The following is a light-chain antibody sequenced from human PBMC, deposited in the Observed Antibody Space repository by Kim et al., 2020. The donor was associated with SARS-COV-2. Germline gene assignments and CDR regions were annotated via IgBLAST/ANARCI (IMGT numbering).Light chain of an antibody. J-gene: IGKJ5*01. CDR1: LSIISNY. Sequence: DIVLTQSPGTVSLSPGETATLSCRASLSIISNYLAWYQQKPGQAPRLLVYGVSSRATGIPDRFSGSGSGTDFTLTIGGLEPEYSAVYFCQQYGTSPLSFGQGTRLEIK. V-gene: IGKV3-20*01. CDR3: QQYGTSPLS. CDR2: GVS.